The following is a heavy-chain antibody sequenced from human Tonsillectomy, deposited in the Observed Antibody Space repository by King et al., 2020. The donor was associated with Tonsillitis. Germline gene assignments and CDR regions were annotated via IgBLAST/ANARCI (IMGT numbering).Heavy chain of an antibody. CDR1: GFTFSNAW. CDR3: MGVATND. D-gene: IGHD5-12*01. Sequence: VQLVESGGGLVKPGGSLRLSCAASGFTFSNAWMSWVRQAPGKGLEWVGRMKSKTDGGTTDYAEPVKGRFTISRDDSKNTLYLQMNSLKTEDPAVYYCMGVATNDWGQGTLVTVSS. CDR2: MKSKTDGGTT. V-gene: IGHV3-15*01. J-gene: IGHJ4*02.